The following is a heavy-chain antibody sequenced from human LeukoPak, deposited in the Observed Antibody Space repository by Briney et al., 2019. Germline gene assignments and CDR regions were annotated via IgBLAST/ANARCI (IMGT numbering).Heavy chain of an antibody. J-gene: IGHJ3*02. CDR3: ARNGGYYDILTGYYSSAAFDI. D-gene: IGHD3-9*01. V-gene: IGHV4-39*01. CDR2: IYYSGST. CDR1: GGSISSSSYY. Sequence: SETLSLTCTVSGGSISSSSYYWGWIRQPPGKGLEWIGSIYYSGSTYYNPSLKSRVTIPVDTSKNQFSLKLSSVTAADTAVYYCARNGGYYDILTGYYSSAAFDIWGQGTMVTVSS.